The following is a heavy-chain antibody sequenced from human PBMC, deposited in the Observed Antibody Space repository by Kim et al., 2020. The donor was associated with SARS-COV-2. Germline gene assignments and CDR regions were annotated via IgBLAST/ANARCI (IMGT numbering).Heavy chain of an antibody. CDR3: ASGYHVTNV. D-gene: IGHD5-12*01. Sequence: SQTLSLTCAISGDSVSSNSAAWSWIRQSPSRGLEWLGRTYYRSKWYTDYAVSVKSRIIINSDTCKNQFSLQLNSVTPEDTAVYYCASGYHVTNVWGQGTTVTVSS. CDR1: GDSVSSNSAA. J-gene: IGHJ6*02. V-gene: IGHV6-1*01. CDR2: TYYRSKWYT.